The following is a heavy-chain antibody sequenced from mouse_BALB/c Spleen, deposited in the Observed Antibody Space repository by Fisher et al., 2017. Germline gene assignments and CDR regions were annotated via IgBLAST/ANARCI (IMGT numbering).Heavy chain of an antibody. J-gene: IGHJ4*01. Sequence: RFTISRDNPKNTLFLQMTSLRSEDTAMYYCARVCYRYDDAMDYWGQGTSVTVSS. V-gene: IGHV5-17*02. CDR3: ARVCYRYDDAMDY. D-gene: IGHD2-14*01.